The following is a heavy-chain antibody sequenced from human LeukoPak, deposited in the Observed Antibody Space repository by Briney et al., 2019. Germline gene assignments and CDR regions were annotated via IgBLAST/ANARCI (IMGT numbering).Heavy chain of an antibody. J-gene: IGHJ4*02. V-gene: IGHV4-61*01. D-gene: IGHD5-18*01. CDR3: ARDRMDTAMVYFDY. CDR2: IYYSGST. CDR1: GGSVSSGSYY. Sequence: SETLSPTCTVSGGSVSSGSYYWSWIRQPPGKGLEWIGYIYYSGSTNYNPSLKSRVTISVDTSKNQFSLKLSSVTAADTAVYYCARDRMDTAMVYFDYWGQGTLVTVSS.